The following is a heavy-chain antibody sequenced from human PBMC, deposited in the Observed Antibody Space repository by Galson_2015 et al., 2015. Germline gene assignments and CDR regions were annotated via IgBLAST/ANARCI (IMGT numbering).Heavy chain of an antibody. Sequence: SLRLSCAASGFTVSSNYMSWVRQAPGKGLEWVSVIYSGGSTYYADSVKGRFTISRDNSKNTLYLQMNSLRAEDTAVYYCASRATVTTGTYYYYGMDVWGQGTTVTVS. CDR3: ASRATVTTGTYYYYGMDV. D-gene: IGHD4-17*01. V-gene: IGHV3-53*01. J-gene: IGHJ6*02. CDR2: IYSGGST. CDR1: GFTVSSNY.